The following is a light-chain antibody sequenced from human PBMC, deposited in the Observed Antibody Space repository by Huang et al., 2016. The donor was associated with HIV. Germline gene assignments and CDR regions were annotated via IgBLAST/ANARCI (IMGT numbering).Light chain of an antibody. CDR1: QSVGSY. CDR3: QQRSSWPLT. Sequence: EVVLTQSPSLLSLSLGETGTLSCKASQSVGSYVAWYQQRPGQSPRLLLYDTSNRAAGITIRFSGSGSGTDFTLTISGLESEDLGVFYCQQRSSWPLTFGGGTKVA. V-gene: IGKV3-11*01. J-gene: IGKJ4*01. CDR2: DTS.